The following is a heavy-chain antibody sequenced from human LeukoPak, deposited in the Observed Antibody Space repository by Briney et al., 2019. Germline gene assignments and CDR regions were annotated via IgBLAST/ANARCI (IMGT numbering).Heavy chain of an antibody. CDR3: TSKIYNQPNY. CDR2: LYAGGSI. CDR1: VISNS. Sequence: GGSLRLSCAASVISNSMSWVRQAPGKGLEWVSILYAGGSIYYADSVRGRFSLSRDNSKNTVYLQVNSLRVEDTGVYYCTSKIYNQPNYWGQGTPVTVSS. D-gene: IGHD1-14*01. J-gene: IGHJ1*01. V-gene: IGHV3-66*01.